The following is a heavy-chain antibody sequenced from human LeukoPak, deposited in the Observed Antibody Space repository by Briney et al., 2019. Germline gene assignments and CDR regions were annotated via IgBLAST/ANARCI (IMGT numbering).Heavy chain of an antibody. D-gene: IGHD2-21*02. CDR1: GFTFSAHA. V-gene: IGHV3-48*01. Sequence: GGSLRLSCAASGFTFSAHAMNWVRQAPGKGLEWVSYISSSISTIYYADSVKGRFTISRDNAKNSLYLQMNSLRAGDTAVYYCARSCGGDCYSGFDYWGQGTLVTVSS. J-gene: IGHJ4*02. CDR3: ARSCGGDCYSGFDY. CDR2: ISSSISTI.